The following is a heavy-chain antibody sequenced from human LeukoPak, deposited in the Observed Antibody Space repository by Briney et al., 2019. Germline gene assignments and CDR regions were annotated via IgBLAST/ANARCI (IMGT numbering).Heavy chain of an antibody. CDR3: ARGSGSSWYFYFDY. V-gene: IGHV3-21*01. J-gene: IGHJ4*02. Sequence: GGSLRLSCAASGFIISDYSMSWVRQAPGKGLQWVSSISSGGSYIYYVDSVKGRFTISRDNAKNSLHLQMSGLRAEDTAVYYCARGSGSSWYFYFDYWGQGTLVTVSS. CDR1: GFIISDYS. CDR2: ISSGGSYI. D-gene: IGHD6-13*01.